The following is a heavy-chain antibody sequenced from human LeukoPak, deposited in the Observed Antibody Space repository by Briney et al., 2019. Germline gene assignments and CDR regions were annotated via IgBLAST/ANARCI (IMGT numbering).Heavy chain of an antibody. D-gene: IGHD3-10*01. CDR1: GFTVSSNY. CDR3: ARVKAGYYYYMDV. CDR2: IYSGGST. J-gene: IGHJ6*03. Sequence: GGSLRLSCAASGFTVSSNYMSWVRQAPGKGLEWVSVIYSGGSTYYADSVKGRFTISRDNSKNTPYLQMNSLRAEGTAVYYCARVKAGYYYYMDVWGKGTTVTVSS. V-gene: IGHV3-53*01.